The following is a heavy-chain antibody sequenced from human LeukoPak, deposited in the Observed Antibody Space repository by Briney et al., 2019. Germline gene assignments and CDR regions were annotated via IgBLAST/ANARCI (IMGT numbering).Heavy chain of an antibody. V-gene: IGHV4-4*09. J-gene: IGHJ1*01. Sequence: SETLSLTCTVSGVSISSYYWSWIRQPPGKGLEWIAYIYTSGSTIYNPSLKRRASITLTTSKTQSLLKLSSRTAAATAGSFCASSASCGGDCYQYSQHWGQGTLVTVSS. CDR1: GVSISSYY. D-gene: IGHD2-21*02. CDR2: IYTSGST. CDR3: ASSASCGGDCYQYSQH.